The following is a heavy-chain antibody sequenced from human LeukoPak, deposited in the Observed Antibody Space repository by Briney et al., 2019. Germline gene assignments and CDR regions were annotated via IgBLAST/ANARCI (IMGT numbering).Heavy chain of an antibody. D-gene: IGHD6-19*01. CDR2: ISSSSSTI. Sequence: GGSLRLSCAASGFTLSSYSMNWVRQAPGKGLEWVSYISSSSSTIYYADSVKGRFTISRDNSKNTLFLQMNSLRPEDTAVYYCATEQWLDGNAFDIWGQGTMVTVSS. CDR1: GFTLSSYS. CDR3: ATEQWLDGNAFDI. J-gene: IGHJ3*02. V-gene: IGHV3-48*01.